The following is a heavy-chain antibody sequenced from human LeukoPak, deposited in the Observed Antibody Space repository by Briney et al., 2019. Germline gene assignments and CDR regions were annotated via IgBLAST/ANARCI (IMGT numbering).Heavy chain of an antibody. Sequence: SETLSLTCAVYGGSFSGYYWSWIRQPPGKGLEWIGEINHSGSTNYNPSLKSRVTISVDTSKNQFSLKLSSVTAADTAVYYCARGRGPYYYDTAWYFDYWGQGTLVTVSS. D-gene: IGHD3-22*01. CDR3: ARGRGPYYYDTAWYFDY. J-gene: IGHJ4*02. CDR1: GGSFSGYY. CDR2: INHSGST. V-gene: IGHV4-34*01.